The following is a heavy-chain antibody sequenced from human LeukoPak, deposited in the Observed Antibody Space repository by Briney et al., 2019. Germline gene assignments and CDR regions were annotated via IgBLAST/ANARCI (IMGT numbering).Heavy chain of an antibody. V-gene: IGHV4-30-4*08. J-gene: IGHJ3*02. Sequence: SQTLSLTCTVSGGSISSGGYYWSWIRQPPGKGLEWIGYIYYSGSTYYNPSLKSRVTISVDTSKNQFSLKLSSVTAADTAVYYCAREPTLRSSGYTKGAFDIWGQGTMVTVSS. CDR2: IYYSGST. CDR3: AREPTLRSSGYTKGAFDI. CDR1: GGSISSGGYY. D-gene: IGHD3-22*01.